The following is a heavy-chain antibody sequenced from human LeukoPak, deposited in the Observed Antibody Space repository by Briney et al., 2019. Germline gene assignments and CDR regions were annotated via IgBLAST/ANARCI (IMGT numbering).Heavy chain of an antibody. D-gene: IGHD3-22*01. Sequence: PGRSLRLSCTASGFTFSKNDMHWVRQAPGKGLEWVAVLSYDGRNTYYAESVKGRFTISRDNTKNTLYLQLNSLRPEDTAMYYCASDVVVTRVEPYWGQGTLVTVSS. J-gene: IGHJ4*02. V-gene: IGHV3-30*03. CDR2: LSYDGRNT. CDR1: GFTFSKND. CDR3: ASDVVVTRVEPY.